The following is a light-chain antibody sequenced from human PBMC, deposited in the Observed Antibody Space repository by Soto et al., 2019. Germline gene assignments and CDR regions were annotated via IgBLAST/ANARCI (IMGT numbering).Light chain of an antibody. CDR3: QQYSTYPIT. Sequence: DIQMTQSPSTLSGSVGDRVTITFRASQTISSWLAWYQQKPGKAPKLLIYKASNLESGLPSRFTGSGSGTEFTLTISSLQSDDFATYYCQQYSTYPITFGQGTRLEIK. CDR1: QTISSW. V-gene: IGKV1-5*03. CDR2: KAS. J-gene: IGKJ5*01.